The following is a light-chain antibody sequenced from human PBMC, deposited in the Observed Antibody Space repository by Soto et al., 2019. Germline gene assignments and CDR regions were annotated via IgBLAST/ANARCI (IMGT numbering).Light chain of an antibody. V-gene: IGLV3-1*01. J-gene: IGLJ3*02. CDR2: QDN. CDR1: DLGSKF. CDR3: RAWDIRV. Sequence: SYELTQPPSMSVSPGQTATITCSGADLGSKFACWYQQKPGQSPILVIYQDNKRPSGIPERFSGSNSGNTATLTIRGTQPMDEADYYCRAWDIRVFGGGTKLTVL.